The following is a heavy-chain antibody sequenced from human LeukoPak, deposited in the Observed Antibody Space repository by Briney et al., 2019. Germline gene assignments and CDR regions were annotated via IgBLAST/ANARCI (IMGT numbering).Heavy chain of an antibody. CDR2: ISNNNGNT. V-gene: IGHV1-18*01. Sequence: ASVKVSCKASGYTFTRFGISWVRQAPGQGLEWMGWISNNNGNTKYAQNLQGRVTMTTDTSTSTAYMELRSLRSDDTAVYYCAREQEYYFDYWGQGTLVTVSS. J-gene: IGHJ4*02. CDR3: AREQEYYFDY. D-gene: IGHD3-10*01. CDR1: GYTFTRFG.